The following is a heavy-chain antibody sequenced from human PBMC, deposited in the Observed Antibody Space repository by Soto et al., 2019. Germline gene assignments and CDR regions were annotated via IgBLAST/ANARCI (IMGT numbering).Heavy chain of an antibody. CDR1: GYSINNDCY. CDR3: AREARTLEWYVDV. J-gene: IGHJ2*01. Sequence: SETLSLTCAVPGYSINNDCYWCFIRQPPGRGLEYIGSIYRSGSTYYSPSLKSRITISLDTSKNQFSLKLTSVTAADTAVYYCAREARTLEWYVDVWGRGTLVTVSS. D-gene: IGHD6-6*01. CDR2: IYRSGST. V-gene: IGHV4-38-2*01.